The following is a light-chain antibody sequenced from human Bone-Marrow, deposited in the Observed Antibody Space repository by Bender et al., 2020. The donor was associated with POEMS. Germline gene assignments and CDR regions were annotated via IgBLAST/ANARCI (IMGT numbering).Light chain of an antibody. J-gene: IGLJ3*02. CDR3: LLSHGGAWV. V-gene: IGLV7-43*01. CDR1: SGAVTSGYD. Sequence: QTVVTQEPSLTVSPGGTVTLTCASSSGAVTSGYDTHWFQQKPGQPPRALISGSTSKHPWTPARFSGSLLGDKAALTLSGVQPEDEADYYCLLSHGGAWVFGGGTKLTVL. CDR2: GST.